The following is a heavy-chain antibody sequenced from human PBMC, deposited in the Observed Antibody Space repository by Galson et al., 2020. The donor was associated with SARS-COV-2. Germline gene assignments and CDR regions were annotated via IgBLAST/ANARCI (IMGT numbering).Heavy chain of an antibody. V-gene: IGHV3-30*04. CDR1: GFTFSSYA. D-gene: IGHD3-3*01. CDR2: ISYDGSNK. J-gene: IGHJ6*03. Sequence: QLGESLKISCAASGFTFSSYAMHWVRQAPGKGLEWVAVISYDGSNKYYADSVKGRFTISRDNSKNTLYLQMNSLRAEDTAVYYCARDPTRGYGYYYYYMDVWGKGTTVTVSS. CDR3: ARDPTRGYGYYYYYMDV.